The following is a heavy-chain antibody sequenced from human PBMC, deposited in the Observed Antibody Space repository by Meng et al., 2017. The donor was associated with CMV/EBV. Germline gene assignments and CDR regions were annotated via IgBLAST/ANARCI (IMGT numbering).Heavy chain of an antibody. Sequence: SETLSLTCTVSGGSISSYYWSWIRQPPGKGLEWIGYISYGGITDYNPSLKSRVTISMDTPNNQFSLSLTSVTAADTAMYYCAKEGFGSGSSTWGQGTLVTVSS. CDR1: GGSISSYY. CDR2: ISYGGIT. V-gene: IGHV4-59*13. J-gene: IGHJ5*02. D-gene: IGHD3-10*01. CDR3: AKEGFGSGSST.